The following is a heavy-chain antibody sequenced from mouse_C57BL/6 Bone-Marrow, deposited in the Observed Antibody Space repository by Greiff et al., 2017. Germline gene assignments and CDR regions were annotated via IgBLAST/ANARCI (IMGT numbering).Heavy chain of an antibody. Sequence: EVMLVESGGGLVQPGGSLKLSCAASGFTFSDYGMAWVRQAPRKGPEWVAFISNLAYSIYYADTVTGRFTISRENAKNNLYLEMSSLRSEDTAMYYCARHLFMDYWGQGTSVTVSS. J-gene: IGHJ4*01. V-gene: IGHV5-15*01. D-gene: IGHD2-3*01. CDR2: ISNLAYSI. CDR3: ARHLFMDY. CDR1: GFTFSDYG.